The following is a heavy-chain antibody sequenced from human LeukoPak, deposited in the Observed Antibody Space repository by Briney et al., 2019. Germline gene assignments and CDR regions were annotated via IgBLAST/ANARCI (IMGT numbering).Heavy chain of an antibody. J-gene: IGHJ4*02. D-gene: IGHD1-26*01. CDR3: ARGPIYPKSGDYPNYYYDY. V-gene: IGHV1-8*01. Sequence: GASVKVSCKASGYTFTDYDINWVLQATGQGLEWMGWMNPNSGVTGYAQKFQGRVSMTRDTSVSTAYMELSSLRSEDTAVYFCARGPIYPKSGDYPNYYYDYWGQGTLVTVSS. CDR1: GYTFTDYD. CDR2: MNPNSGVT.